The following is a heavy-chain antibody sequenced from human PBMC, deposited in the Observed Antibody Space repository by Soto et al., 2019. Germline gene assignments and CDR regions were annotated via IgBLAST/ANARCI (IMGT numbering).Heavy chain of an antibody. V-gene: IGHV3-23*01. CDR1: GFTFNNYA. J-gene: IGHJ4*02. D-gene: IGHD2-2*01. CDR2: ISGTGGST. CDR3: AKDLMSVVVPAAMAFDY. Sequence: LRLSCAASGFTFNNYAMNWVRQAPGKGLEWVATISGTGGSTYYADSVKGRFTISRDNSKNTLYLQMNSLRVEDTAVYYCAKDLMSVVVPAAMAFDYWGQGTLVTVSS.